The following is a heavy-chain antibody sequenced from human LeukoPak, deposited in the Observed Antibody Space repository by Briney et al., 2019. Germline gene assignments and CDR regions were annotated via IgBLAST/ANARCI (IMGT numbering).Heavy chain of an antibody. Sequence: ASVKVSCKASGGTFSSYAISWVRQAPGQGPEWKGCINFNSGATSYAQEFQGRVTMTRDTSISTAYMELNSLRSDDTALYYCASRPDRLLLYFFDYWGQGTLVTVSS. V-gene: IGHV1-2*02. D-gene: IGHD2-15*01. J-gene: IGHJ4*02. CDR2: INFNSGAT. CDR3: ASRPDRLLLYFFDY. CDR1: GGTFSSYA.